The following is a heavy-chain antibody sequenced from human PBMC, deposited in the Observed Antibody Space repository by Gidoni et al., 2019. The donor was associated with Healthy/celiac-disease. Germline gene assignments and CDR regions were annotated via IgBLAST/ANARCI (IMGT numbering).Heavy chain of an antibody. D-gene: IGHD3-3*01. V-gene: IGHV3-33*01. CDR1: GFTLGSSG. Sequence: QVQLVESGGGVVKPGRSRRRSWAAAGFTLGSSGRHWVRRAPGKGLEWVAVIWSDGSNKYYADSVKGRFTISRDNSKNTLYLQMNILRAEDTAVYYCARDPTYDFWSGYYAADYYYYYMDVWGKGTTVTVSS. CDR3: ARDPTYDFWSGYYAADYYYYYMDV. J-gene: IGHJ6*03. CDR2: IWSDGSNK.